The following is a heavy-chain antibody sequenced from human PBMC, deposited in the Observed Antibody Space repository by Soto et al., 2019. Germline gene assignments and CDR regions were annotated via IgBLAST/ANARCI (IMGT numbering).Heavy chain of an antibody. CDR3: AREWVQGSWFDY. J-gene: IGHJ4*02. CDR1: GGSISSGGYY. Sequence: QVQLQESGPGLVKPSQTLSLTCTVSGGSISSGGYYWSWIRQHPGKGLEWIGYIYYSGSTYYNPSLKSRVTISVDTSKNPFSLKLSSVTAADTAVYYGAREWVQGSWFDYWGQGTLVTVSS. CDR2: IYYSGST. D-gene: IGHD6-13*01. V-gene: IGHV4-31*03.